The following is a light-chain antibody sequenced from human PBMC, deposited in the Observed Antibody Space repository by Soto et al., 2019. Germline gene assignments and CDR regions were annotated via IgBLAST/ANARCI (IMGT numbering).Light chain of an antibody. CDR1: QSIRTN. J-gene: IGKJ1*01. Sequence: LGMTQSPAPMSVSPGERATLSCRASQSIRTNLAWYQQKPGQAPRLLIYDAFNRATGIPARFSGSGSGTDFTLTISRLEPEDSAVYYCQQYGSSPTWTFGQGTMVDIK. V-gene: IGKV3-20*01. CDR3: QQYGSSPTWT. CDR2: DAF.